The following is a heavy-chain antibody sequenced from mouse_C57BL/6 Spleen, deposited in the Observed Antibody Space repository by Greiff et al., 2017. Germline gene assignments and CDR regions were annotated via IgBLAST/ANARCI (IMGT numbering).Heavy chain of an antibody. J-gene: IGHJ4*01. D-gene: IGHD2-3*01. V-gene: IGHV3-6*01. Sequence: DVQLVESGPGLVKPSQSLSLTCSVTGYSITSGYYWNWIRQFPGNKLEWMGYISYDGSNNYNPSLKNRISITRDTSKNQFFLKLNSVTTEDTATYYCARVMEDGWYAMDYWGQGTSVTVSS. CDR2: ISYDGSN. CDR1: GYSITSGYY. CDR3: ARVMEDGWYAMDY.